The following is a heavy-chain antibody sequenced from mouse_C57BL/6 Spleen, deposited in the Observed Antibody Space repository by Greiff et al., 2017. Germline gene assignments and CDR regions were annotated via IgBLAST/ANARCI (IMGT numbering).Heavy chain of an antibody. CDR1: GFTFTDYY. J-gene: IGHJ3*01. V-gene: IGHV7-3*01. Sequence: EVMLVESGGGLVQPGGSLSLSCAASGFTFTDYYMSWVRQPPGKALEWLGFIRNKANGYTTEYSASVKGRFTISRDNSQSILYLQMNALRAEDSATYYCARYYYGSSYPWFAYWGQGTLVTVSA. D-gene: IGHD1-1*01. CDR2: IRNKANGYTT. CDR3: ARYYYGSSYPWFAY.